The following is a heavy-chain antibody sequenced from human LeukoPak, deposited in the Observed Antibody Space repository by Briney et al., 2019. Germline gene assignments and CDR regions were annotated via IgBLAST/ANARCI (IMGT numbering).Heavy chain of an antibody. CDR3: ARLRLRYFDWTNRNDY. Sequence: SQTLSLTCTVSGGSISSGDYYWSLIRQPPGKGLEWIGYIYYSGSTYYNPSLKSRVTISVDTSKNQFSLKLSSVTAADTAVYYCARLRLRYFDWTNRNDYWGQGTLVTVSS. V-gene: IGHV4-30-4*08. J-gene: IGHJ4*02. D-gene: IGHD3-9*01. CDR1: GGSISSGDYY. CDR2: IYYSGST.